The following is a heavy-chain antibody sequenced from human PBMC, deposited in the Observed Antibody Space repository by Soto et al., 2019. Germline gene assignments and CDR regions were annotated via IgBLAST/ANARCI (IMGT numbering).Heavy chain of an antibody. CDR2: ISYDGSNT. V-gene: IGHV3-30*18. J-gene: IGHJ4*02. CDR1: GFTFSSYG. CDR3: AKKGSGYDSSFDY. D-gene: IGHD5-12*01. Sequence: GGSLRLSCAASGFTFSSYGMHWVRQAPGKGLEWVSFISYDGSNTYYAASVKGRFTLSRDNSKNTLYLQMSSRRPEDTAVYYLAKKGSGYDSSFDYCGQGTLVTVFS.